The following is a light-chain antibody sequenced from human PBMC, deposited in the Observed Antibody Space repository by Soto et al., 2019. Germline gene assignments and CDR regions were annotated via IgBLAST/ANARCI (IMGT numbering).Light chain of an antibody. CDR3: QQYGSSPRT. Sequence: EIVLTQSPGTLSLSPGERATLSCRASQSVSSSYLAWFQQKPGQAPRLLIHGASRRATDIPDRFSGSGSETDFTLTISRLEPEDFVVYYCQQYGSSPRTFGQGTKVEIK. J-gene: IGKJ1*01. CDR2: GAS. V-gene: IGKV3-20*01. CDR1: QSVSSSY.